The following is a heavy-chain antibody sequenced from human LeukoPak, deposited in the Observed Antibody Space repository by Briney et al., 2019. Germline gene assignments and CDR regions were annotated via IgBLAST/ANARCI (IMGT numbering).Heavy chain of an antibody. CDR3: GKEGGA. CDR2: IGGRGTST. Sequence: GGSLRLSCAASGFTFSKYWMSWVRQAPGKGLEWVAAIGGRGTSTYYADSLEGRFTIARDNSKDMVYLQMNSLKVEDTAIYYCGKEGGAWGQGTQVTVSS. V-gene: IGHV3-23*01. D-gene: IGHD3-16*01. CDR1: GFTFSKYW. J-gene: IGHJ5*02.